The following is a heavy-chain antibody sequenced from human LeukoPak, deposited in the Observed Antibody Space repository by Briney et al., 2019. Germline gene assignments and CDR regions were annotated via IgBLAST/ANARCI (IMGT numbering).Heavy chain of an antibody. J-gene: IGHJ4*02. CDR2: ISYSGNT. D-gene: IGHD3-10*01. CDR3: ARVPIIRGVLDY. Sequence: SETLSLTCTVSGGSISSGDYYWNWIRQPPGKGLEWIGYISYSGNTYYNPSLKSRVTISPGTSKNQFSLKLSSVSATDTAVYFYARVPIIRGVLDYWGQGTLVTVSS. V-gene: IGHV4-30-4*01. CDR1: GGSISSGDYY.